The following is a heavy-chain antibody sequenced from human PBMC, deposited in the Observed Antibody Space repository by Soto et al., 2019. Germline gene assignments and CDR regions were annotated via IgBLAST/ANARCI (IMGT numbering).Heavy chain of an antibody. D-gene: IGHD2-15*01. Sequence: QVQLQESGPGLVKPSETLSLTCTVSGGYVSSGSYYWSCIRQPPGKGLEWIGYIYYSGSTNYNPSLKSRVTISVDTSKNQFSRKLSSVTAAETAVYYGARAHVVVVVAATVVWFDPWGQGTLVTVSS. J-gene: IGHJ5*02. CDR2: IYYSGST. CDR3: ARAHVVVVVAATVVWFDP. CDR1: GGYVSSGSYY. V-gene: IGHV4-61*01.